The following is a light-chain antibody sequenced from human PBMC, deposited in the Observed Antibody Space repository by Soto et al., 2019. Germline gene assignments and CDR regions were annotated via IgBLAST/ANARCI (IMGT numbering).Light chain of an antibody. CDR2: EVS. CDR1: SSDVGSYNY. Sequence: QSALTQPASVSGSPGQSITISCTGTSSDVGSYNYVSWYQQHPGKAPKLMIYEVSNRPLGVSNRFSVSKSGNTDSLTISGLQAEDGANYYCGSYTSISTRVFAGGTQLTVL. V-gene: IGLV2-14*01. J-gene: IGLJ3*02. CDR3: GSYTSISTRV.